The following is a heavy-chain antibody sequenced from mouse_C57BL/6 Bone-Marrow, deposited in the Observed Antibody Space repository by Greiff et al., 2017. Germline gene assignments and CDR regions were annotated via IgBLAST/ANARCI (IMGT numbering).Heavy chain of an antibody. CDR1: GYTFTSYW. Sequence: QVQLQQPGAELVKPGASVKMSCKASGYTFTSYWITWVKQRPGQGLEWIGDLYPGSGSTNYNEQFKSKATLTVDTSSSTAYMQLSSLTSEDSAVYYCARKKDPFIGYDYDGAWFATWGQGTLVPVSA. CDR3: ARKKDPFIGYDYDGAWFAT. V-gene: IGHV1-55*01. J-gene: IGHJ3*01. CDR2: LYPGSGST. D-gene: IGHD2-4*01.